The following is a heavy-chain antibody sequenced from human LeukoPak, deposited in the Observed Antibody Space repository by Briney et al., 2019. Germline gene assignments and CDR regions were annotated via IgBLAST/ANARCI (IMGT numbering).Heavy chain of an antibody. J-gene: IGHJ6*03. Sequence: SVKVSCKASGGTFSSYAISWVRQAPGQGLEWMGGIIPIFGTANYAQKLQGRVTMTTDTSTSTAYMELRSLRSDDTAVYYCARACGSGSYYKYYYYYMDVWGKGTTVTVSS. CDR1: GGTFSSYA. V-gene: IGHV1-69*05. CDR2: IIPIFGTA. CDR3: ARACGSGSYYKYYYYYMDV. D-gene: IGHD3-10*01.